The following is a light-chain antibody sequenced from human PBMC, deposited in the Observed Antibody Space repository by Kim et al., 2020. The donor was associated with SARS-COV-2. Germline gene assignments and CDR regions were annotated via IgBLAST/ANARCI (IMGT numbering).Light chain of an antibody. Sequence: TSHTATITCSGDALPKQYAYWFQQKPGQAPVLVIYEDTQRPSGIPERFSGSTSGTTVTLTISRVRAEDEADYYCQSADSSDTFWVFGGGTQLTVL. CDR1: ALPKQY. J-gene: IGLJ3*02. CDR2: EDT. V-gene: IGLV3-25*03. CDR3: QSADSSDTFWV.